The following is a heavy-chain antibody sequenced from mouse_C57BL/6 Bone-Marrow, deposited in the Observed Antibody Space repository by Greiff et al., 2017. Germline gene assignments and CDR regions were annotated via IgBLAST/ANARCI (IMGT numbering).Heavy chain of an antibody. J-gene: IGHJ1*03. CDR2: ISGGGGNT. CDR1: GFTFSSYT. V-gene: IGHV5-9*01. D-gene: IGHD1-1*01. CDR3: SRQVTTVLATKYFDV. Sequence: VQVVESGGGLVKPGGSLKLSCAASGFTFSSYTMSWVRQTPEKRLQWVAAISGGGGNTYYPDSVKGRFPISRDNDKNILYLQMSSLRSEDTALYYCSRQVTTVLATKYFDVWGTGTTVTVSS.